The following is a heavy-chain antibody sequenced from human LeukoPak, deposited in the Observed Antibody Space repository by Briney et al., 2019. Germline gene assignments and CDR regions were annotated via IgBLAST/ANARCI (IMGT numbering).Heavy chain of an antibody. CDR1: GFTFSSYS. V-gene: IGHV3-21*01. D-gene: IGHD6-13*01. CDR2: ISSSSSYI. Sequence: GGSLRLSCAASGFTFSSYSMNWVRQAPGKGLEWVSSISSSSSYIYYADSVKGRFTISRDNAKNSLYLQMDSLRAEDTAVYYCARDLYSSSSSPSWFDPWGQGTLVTASS. CDR3: ARDLYSSSSSPSWFDP. J-gene: IGHJ5*02.